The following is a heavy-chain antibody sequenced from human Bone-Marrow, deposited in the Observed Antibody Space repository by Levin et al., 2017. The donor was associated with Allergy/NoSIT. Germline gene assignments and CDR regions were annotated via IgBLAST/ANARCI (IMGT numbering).Heavy chain of an antibody. CDR2: IFHSGNT. CDR3: ASFTKYDSGGY. J-gene: IGHJ4*02. CDR1: GGSLRSRPYY. D-gene: IGHD3-22*01. V-gene: IGHV4-39*01. Sequence: SSPLSLPFPFSGGSLRSRPYYWAWIRQPPVKGPEWIGSIFHSGNTYYNPSLRSRVTLSVDTSKNQFSLRLNSVTAADSAVFYCASFTKYDSGGYWGQGALVTVS.